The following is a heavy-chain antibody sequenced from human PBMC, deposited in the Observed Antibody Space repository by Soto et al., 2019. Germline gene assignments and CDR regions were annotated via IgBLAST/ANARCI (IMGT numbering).Heavy chain of an antibody. CDR2: IWYDGSNK. Sequence: QVQLVESGGGVVQPGRSLRLSCAASGFTFSSYGMHWVRQAPGKGLEWVADIWYDGSNKYYADSVKGRFTISRDNSKNTLYLQMNSLRAEDTAVYYCARERAVTGYFDYWGQGTLVTVSS. CDR1: GFTFSSYG. J-gene: IGHJ4*02. D-gene: IGHD4-17*01. CDR3: ARERAVTGYFDY. V-gene: IGHV3-33*01.